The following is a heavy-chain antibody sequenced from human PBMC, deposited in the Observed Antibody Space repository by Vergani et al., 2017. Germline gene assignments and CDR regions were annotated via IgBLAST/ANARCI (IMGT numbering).Heavy chain of an antibody. CDR1: GFTFSSYV. CDR3: AMTRSGSPPRDFDY. CDR2: ISGSGGST. J-gene: IGHJ4*02. V-gene: IGHV3-23*01. Sequence: EVQLLESGGGLVQPGGSLRLSCAASGFTFSSYVMSWVRQAPGQGLEWVSAISGSGGSTYYADSVTGRFTISRDNSKNTLYLQMNSLGAEDTAVYYCAMTRSGSPPRDFDYWGQGTLVTVSS. D-gene: IGHD1-26*01.